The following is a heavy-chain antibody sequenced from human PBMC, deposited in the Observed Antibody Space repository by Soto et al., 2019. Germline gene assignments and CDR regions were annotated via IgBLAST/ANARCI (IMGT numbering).Heavy chain of an antibody. Sequence: SVKVSCKASGGTFSSYAISWVRQAPGQGLEWMGGIIPIFGTANYAQKFQGRVTITADESTSTAYMELSSLRSEDTAVYYCARGFCNRRGITMIVVAPFDYWGQGTLVTVSS. CDR1: GGTFSSYA. CDR2: IIPIFGTA. D-gene: IGHD3-22*01. CDR3: ARGFCNRRGITMIVVAPFDY. V-gene: IGHV1-69*13. J-gene: IGHJ4*02.